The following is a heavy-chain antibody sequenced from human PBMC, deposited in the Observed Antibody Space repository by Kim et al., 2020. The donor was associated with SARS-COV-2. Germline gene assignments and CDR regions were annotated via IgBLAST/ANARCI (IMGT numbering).Heavy chain of an antibody. J-gene: IGHJ6*01. CDR1: GGSINSFY. Sequence: SETLSLTCTVSGGSINSFYWSWTRQPPGKGLEWIGYISYIWNTNYNPSLKSRVTISVDTSKNQFSLKLSSVTAADTAVYYCARASGTVTTFYYHGMDVRG. CDR2: ISYIWNT. D-gene: IGHD4-4*01. CDR3: ARASGTVTTFYYHGMDV. V-gene: IGHV4-59*12.